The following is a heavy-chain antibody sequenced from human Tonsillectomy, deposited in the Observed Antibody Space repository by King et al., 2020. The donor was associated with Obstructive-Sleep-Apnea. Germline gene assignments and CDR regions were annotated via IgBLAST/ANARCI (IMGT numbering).Heavy chain of an antibody. CDR2: ISSSGDYL. V-gene: IGHV3-21*01. Sequence: VQLVESGGGLVKPGGSLRLSCAAYGFTFNIYSMNWVRQAPGKGLEWVSSISSSGDYLYYTESVKGRFTVSRDNAKNSLSLQLNNLRPEDTAVYFCARDHSPRRYLAWSDGFDVWGLGTPVTVSP. J-gene: IGHJ3*01. CDR1: GFTFNIYS. CDR3: ARDHSPRRYLAWSDGFDV. D-gene: IGHD3-3*01.